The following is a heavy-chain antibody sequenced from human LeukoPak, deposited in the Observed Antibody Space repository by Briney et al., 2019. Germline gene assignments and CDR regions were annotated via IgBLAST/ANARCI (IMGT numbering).Heavy chain of an antibody. V-gene: IGHV5-51*01. D-gene: IGHD5-12*01. CDR2: IHPGDSDT. CDR1: GYSFTSYW. CDR3: ARHGNVVATVYYYYYYGMDV. Sequence: GESLKISCKGSGYSFTSYWIGWVRQMPGKGLEWMGIIHPGDSDTRYSPSFQGQVTISADKSISTAYLQWSSLKASDTAMYYCARHGNVVATVYYYYYYGMDVWGQGTTVTVSS. J-gene: IGHJ6*02.